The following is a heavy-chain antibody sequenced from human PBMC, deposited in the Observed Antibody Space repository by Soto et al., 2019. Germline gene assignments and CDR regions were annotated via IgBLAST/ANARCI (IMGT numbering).Heavy chain of an antibody. D-gene: IGHD3-10*01. V-gene: IGHV4-34*01. CDR1: GGSFSGYY. Sequence: QVQLQQWGAGLLKPSETLSLTCAVYGGSFSGYYWSWIRQPPGKGLEWIGEINHSGSTNYNPSLKSRVPISVDTSKNQFSLKLSSVTAADTAVYYCARGRRVRGFYGMDVWGQGTTVTVSS. CDR2: INHSGST. J-gene: IGHJ6*02. CDR3: ARGRRVRGFYGMDV.